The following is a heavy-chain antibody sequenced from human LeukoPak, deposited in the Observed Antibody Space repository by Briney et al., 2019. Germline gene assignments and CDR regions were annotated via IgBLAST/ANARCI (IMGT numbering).Heavy chain of an antibody. CDR2: IYPGDSDT. CDR1: GYSFPSYW. D-gene: IGHD1-14*01. J-gene: IGHJ5*02. Sequence: GESLKISCKGSGYSFPSYWIAWVRRMPGKGLDWMGIIYPGDSDTRYSPSFQGHFTISADKSISTAYLQWSSLKASDTAMYYCARLDHKGVGESNDNWFDPWGQGTLVTVSS. CDR3: ARLDHKGVGESNDNWFDP. V-gene: IGHV5-51*01.